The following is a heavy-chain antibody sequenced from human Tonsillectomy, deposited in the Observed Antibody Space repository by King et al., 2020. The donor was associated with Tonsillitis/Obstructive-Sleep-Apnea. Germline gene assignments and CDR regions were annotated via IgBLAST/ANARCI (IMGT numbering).Heavy chain of an antibody. CDR1: GYTLTELS. Sequence: QLVQSGAEVKKPGASVKVSCKVSGYTLTELSMHWVRQAPGKGLEWMGGFDPEDGETIYAQKFQGRVTMTEDTSTDTAYMELSSLRSEDTAVYYCATNGIAEADYYYYYYMDVWGKGTTVTVSS. CDR3: ATNGIAEADYYYYYYMDV. J-gene: IGHJ6*03. V-gene: IGHV1-24*01. CDR2: FDPEDGET. D-gene: IGHD6-13*01.